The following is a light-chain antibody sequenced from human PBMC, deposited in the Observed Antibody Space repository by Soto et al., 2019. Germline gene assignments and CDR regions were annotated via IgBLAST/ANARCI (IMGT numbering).Light chain of an antibody. V-gene: IGKV3-20*01. Sequence: EIVFTQSPGTLSLSPEERATLSCRAIQSVSSSYLAWYQQKPGQAPRLLIYGASTRATGIPDRFRGSGSGTEFTLTISSLRSEDSAIYYCQQYFEWPPMTFGQGTKVDI. CDR2: GAS. CDR3: QQYFEWPPMT. J-gene: IGKJ1*01. CDR1: QSVSSSY.